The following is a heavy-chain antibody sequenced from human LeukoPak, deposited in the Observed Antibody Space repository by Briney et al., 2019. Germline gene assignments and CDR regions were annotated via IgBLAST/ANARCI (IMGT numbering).Heavy chain of an antibody. CDR2: ISAYSGNT. D-gene: IGHD4-17*01. Sequence: ASVKVSCKASGYTFSGYGFSWVRQAPGQGLEWMGWISAYSGNTKYAQKYQARVTLTTDTPTSTAYMELRSLRSDDTAVYYCARGGGSYGDYSLWLGYWGQGTLVTVSS. CDR1: GYTFSGYG. J-gene: IGHJ4*02. CDR3: ARGGGSYGDYSLWLGY. V-gene: IGHV1-18*01.